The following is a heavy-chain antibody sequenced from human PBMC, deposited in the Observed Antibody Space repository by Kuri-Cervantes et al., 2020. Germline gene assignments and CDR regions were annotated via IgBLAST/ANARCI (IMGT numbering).Heavy chain of an antibody. V-gene: IGHV3-23*01. J-gene: IGHJ4*02. Sequence: GESLKISCAASGFIVSSYAMSWVRQAPGKGLEWVSAISGSGGSTYYADSVKGRFTISRDNSKNTLYLQMNSLRAEDTAVYYCAKEGAIHIVVVYWGQGTLVTVSS. D-gene: IGHD2-21*01. CDR3: AKEGAIHIVVVY. CDR1: GFIVSSYA. CDR2: ISGSGGST.